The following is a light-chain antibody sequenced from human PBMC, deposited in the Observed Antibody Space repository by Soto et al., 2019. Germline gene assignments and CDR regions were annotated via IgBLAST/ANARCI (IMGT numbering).Light chain of an antibody. Sequence: DIQMTQSPSSLSAFEGDRVTITCRASQSISNNLAWYQQKPGKVPTLLIYGASILKSGVPSRFSGSESGTDFTLTISSLQPEDVATYYCQKYDSAPLTFGGGTKV. J-gene: IGKJ4*01. CDR1: QSISNN. CDR2: GAS. CDR3: QKYDSAPLT. V-gene: IGKV1-27*01.